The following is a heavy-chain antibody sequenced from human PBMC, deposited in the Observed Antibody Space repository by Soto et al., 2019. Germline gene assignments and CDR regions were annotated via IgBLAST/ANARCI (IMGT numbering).Heavy chain of an antibody. CDR2: IIPISGTA. Sequence: QVQLVQSGAEVKKPGSSVKVSCKASGGTFSSYAISWVRQAPGQGLEWMGGIIPISGTANYAQKFQGSVTITKDQSTSTVSMELSSLRSEDTAVYFCARSQGSSTSLEIYYYYYYGMDVWGQGTTVTVSS. V-gene: IGHV1-69*01. D-gene: IGHD2-2*01. CDR1: GGTFSSYA. CDR3: ARSQGSSTSLEIYYYYYYGMDV. J-gene: IGHJ6*02.